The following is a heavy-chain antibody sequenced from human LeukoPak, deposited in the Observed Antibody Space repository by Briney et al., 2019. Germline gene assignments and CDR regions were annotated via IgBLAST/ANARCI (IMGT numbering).Heavy chain of an antibody. CDR3: ARYFLSIAAAGKIFDY. V-gene: IGHV3-7*01. Sequence: PGGSLRPSCAASGFTFSSYWMSWVRQAPGKGLEWVANIKQDGSEKYYVDSVKGRFTISRDNAKNSLYLQMNSLRAEDTAVYYCARYFLSIAAAGKIFDYWGQGTLVTVSS. CDR1: GFTFSSYW. D-gene: IGHD6-13*01. J-gene: IGHJ4*02. CDR2: IKQDGSEK.